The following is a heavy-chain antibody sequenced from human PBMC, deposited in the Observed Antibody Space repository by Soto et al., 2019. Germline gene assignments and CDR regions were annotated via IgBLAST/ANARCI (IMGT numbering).Heavy chain of an antibody. CDR3: AKVRGEAYFDY. D-gene: IGHD3-10*01. J-gene: IGHJ4*02. V-gene: IGHV4-59*01. CDR1: GSSISSYY. Sequence: PSETLSLTCTVSGSSISSYYWSWIRQPPGKGLEWIGYIYYSGSTNYNPSLKSRVTISVDTSKNQFSLKLSSVTAADTAVYYCAKVRGEAYFDYWGQGTLVTVSS. CDR2: IYYSGST.